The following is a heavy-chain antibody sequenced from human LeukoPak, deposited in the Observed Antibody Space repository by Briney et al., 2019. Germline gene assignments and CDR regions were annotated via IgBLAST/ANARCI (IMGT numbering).Heavy chain of an antibody. V-gene: IGHV1-8*03. D-gene: IGHD4-11*01. CDR1: GYTFTSYD. CDR3: ARGYGMTTYY. Sequence: ASVKVSCKXSGYTFTSYDINWVRQANGQGNEGMGGMNPNSGNRGYAQNFQRRVPITRNTSISTAYMELSSLRSEDTAVYYCARGYGMTTYYWGQGTLVTVSS. CDR2: MNPNSGNR. J-gene: IGHJ4*02.